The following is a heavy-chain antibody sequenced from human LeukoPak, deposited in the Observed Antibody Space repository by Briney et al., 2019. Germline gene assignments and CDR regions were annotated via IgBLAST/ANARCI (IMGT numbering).Heavy chain of an antibody. Sequence: ASVKLSRKASGYTFTIYAMHWVRQAPGQRHGWMGCIYAGNGNTKYSQKFQGRVTITRDTCASTAYMELSSVRSEDTAVYYCAIDQARVRGGSPYFDYWGQRTVVSVSS. D-gene: IGHD3-10*01. J-gene: IGHJ4*02. CDR1: GYTFTIYA. V-gene: IGHV1-3*01. CDR3: AIDQARVRGGSPYFDY. CDR2: IYAGNGNT.